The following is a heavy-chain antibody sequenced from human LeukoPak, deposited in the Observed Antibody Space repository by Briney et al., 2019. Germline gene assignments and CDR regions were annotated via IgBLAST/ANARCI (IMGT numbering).Heavy chain of an antibody. CDR1: GGSISSGSYY. CDR3: ASQRRGYSSYFDY. J-gene: IGHJ4*02. V-gene: IGHV4-61*02. CDR2: IYTSGST. Sequence: SETLSLTCTVSGGSISSGSYYWSWIRQPAGNGLEWMGRIYTSGSTNYNPSLRSLVTISVATSKNKFSLKLSSVTAADTAVYYCASQRRGYSSYFDYWGQGTLVTVSS. D-gene: IGHD5-18*01.